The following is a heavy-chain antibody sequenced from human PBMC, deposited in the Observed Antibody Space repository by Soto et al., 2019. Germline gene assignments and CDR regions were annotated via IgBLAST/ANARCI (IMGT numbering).Heavy chain of an antibody. J-gene: IGHJ4*02. CDR3: ARDSAAGDH. V-gene: IGHV1-46*01. Sequence: QVQLVQSGAEVKKPGASVKVSCRTSGYTFTHYYIHWVRQAPGQGLEGLAILNPASGSTNYAQDFQGRVTLAMDTSTTTVYMELSGLRAEDTAFFYCARDSAAGDHWGQGTLVTVSS. D-gene: IGHD6-13*01. CDR1: GYTFTHYY. CDR2: LNPASGST.